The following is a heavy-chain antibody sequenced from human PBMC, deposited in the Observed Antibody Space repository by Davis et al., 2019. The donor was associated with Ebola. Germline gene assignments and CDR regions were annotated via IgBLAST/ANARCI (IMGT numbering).Heavy chain of an antibody. CDR1: GFTFSSYA. D-gene: IGHD6-13*01. V-gene: IGHV3-23*01. CDR3: TRGRGGSSWEVY. Sequence: GGSLRLSCAASGFTFSSYAMHWVRQAPGKGLEWVSSISGSGGSTYYADSVKGRFTIPRDNSKNTLYLQMNSLRAEDTAVYYCTRGRGGSSWEVYWGQGTLVTVSS. CDR2: ISGSGGST. J-gene: IGHJ4*02.